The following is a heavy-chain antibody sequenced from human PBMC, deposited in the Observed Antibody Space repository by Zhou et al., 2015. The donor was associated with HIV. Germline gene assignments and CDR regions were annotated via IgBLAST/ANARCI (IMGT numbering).Heavy chain of an antibody. CDR1: GGTFSSYA. D-gene: IGHD3-10*01. Sequence: QVQLVQSGAEVKKPGSSVKVSCKASGGTFSSYAISWVRQAPGQGLEWMGGIIPIFGTANYAQKFQGRVTITADESTSTAYMELSSLRSEDTAVYYCARGTMVRGVTPAPEYFQHWGQGTLVTVSS. CDR2: IIPIFGTA. J-gene: IGHJ1*01. V-gene: IGHV1-69*01. CDR3: ARGTMVRGVTPAPEYFQH.